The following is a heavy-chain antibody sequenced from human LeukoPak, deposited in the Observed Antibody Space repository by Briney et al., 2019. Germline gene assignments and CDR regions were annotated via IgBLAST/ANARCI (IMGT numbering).Heavy chain of an antibody. CDR3: AREKFDS. J-gene: IGHJ5*01. CDR2: VSYEGTIK. Sequence: GRSLRLPCAASGFAFSNFAMHWVRQAPGKGLQWVAVVSYEGTIKYYSDSAKGRFTISRDNSNSLISLQMDNLTTEDTAVYYCAREKFDSWGQGTLVIVSP. CDR1: GFAFSNFA. V-gene: IGHV3-30*14.